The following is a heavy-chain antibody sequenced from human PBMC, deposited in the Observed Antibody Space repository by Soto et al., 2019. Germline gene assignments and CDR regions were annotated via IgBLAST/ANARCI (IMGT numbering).Heavy chain of an antibody. Sequence: SETLSLTCSVSGGSIIGHYWSWIRQPPGKGLEWIGYIHYSGSTDYNTSIKSRLTISIEKYKNQISMKMSSMNTADTAVYYCARGGWSLDYWGQGTLVTVS. CDR2: IHYSGST. V-gene: IGHV4-59*11. CDR3: ARGGWSLDY. CDR1: GGSIIGHY. D-gene: IGHD2-15*01. J-gene: IGHJ4*02.